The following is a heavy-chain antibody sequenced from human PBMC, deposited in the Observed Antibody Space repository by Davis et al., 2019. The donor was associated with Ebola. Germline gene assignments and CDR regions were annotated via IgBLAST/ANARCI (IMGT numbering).Heavy chain of an antibody. V-gene: IGHV1-18*04. D-gene: IGHD2-21*01. Sequence: APVKVSCKASGYTFTSYGISWVRQAPGQGLEWMGWISAYNGNTNYAQKLQGRVTMTTDTSTSTAYMELRSLRSDDTAVYYCARDGLAYCGGDCYLEVDPWGQGTLVTVSS. CDR3: ARDGLAYCGGDCYLEVDP. CDR1: GYTFTSYG. CDR2: ISAYNGNT. J-gene: IGHJ5*02.